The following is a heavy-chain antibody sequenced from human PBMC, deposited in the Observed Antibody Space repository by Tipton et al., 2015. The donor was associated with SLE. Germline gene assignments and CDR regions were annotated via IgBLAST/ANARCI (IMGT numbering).Heavy chain of an antibody. D-gene: IGHD3-10*01. CDR3: ARDRGSRTGMDV. CDR1: GFTFSSYW. Sequence: SLRLSCAASGFTFSSYWMSWVRQAPGKGLEWVANIEQDGSEKYYVDSVEGRFTISRDNAANSLYLQMNSLRAEDTAVYYCARDRGSRTGMDVWGRGTTVSVSS. CDR2: IEQDGSEK. V-gene: IGHV3-7*01. J-gene: IGHJ6*02.